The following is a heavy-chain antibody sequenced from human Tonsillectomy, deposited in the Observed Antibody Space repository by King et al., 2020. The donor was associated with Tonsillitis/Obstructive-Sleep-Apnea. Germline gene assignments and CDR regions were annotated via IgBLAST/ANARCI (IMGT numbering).Heavy chain of an antibody. D-gene: IGHD3-3*01. V-gene: IGHV4-61*01. CDR3: ARDVGEKWLLFPRRFDC. J-gene: IGHJ4*02. CDR2: VYHSGTT. Sequence: VQLQESGPGLVKPSETLSLTCTVSGGSVSSDIHFWNWIRQPPGKGLEWIGYVYHSGTTNYNPSLKRRVTISVDTAKNQFSLNLSSVTAADTAVYYCARDVGEKWLLFPRRFDCWGQGTLVTVSS. CDR1: GGSVSSDIHF.